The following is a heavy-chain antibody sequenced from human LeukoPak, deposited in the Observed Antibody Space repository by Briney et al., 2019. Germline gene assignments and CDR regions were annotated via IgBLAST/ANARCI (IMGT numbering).Heavy chain of an antibody. CDR2: IYYSGST. Sequence: PSETLSLTCTVSGGSISSYYWSWIRQPPGKGLEWIGYIYYSGSTNYNPSLKSRVTTSVDTSKNQFSLKLSSVTAADTAVYYCARAAGRKSSSGYFDYWGQGTLVTVSS. D-gene: IGHD6-19*01. CDR3: ARAAGRKSSSGYFDY. J-gene: IGHJ4*02. V-gene: IGHV4-59*01. CDR1: GGSISSYY.